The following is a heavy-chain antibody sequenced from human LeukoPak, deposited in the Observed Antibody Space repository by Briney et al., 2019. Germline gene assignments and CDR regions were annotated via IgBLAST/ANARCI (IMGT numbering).Heavy chain of an antibody. CDR3: ARDWRLRYYFDY. J-gene: IGHJ4*02. Sequence: ASVKVSCKASGYTFTGYYMHWVRQAPGQGLEWMGWINPNSGGTNYAQKFQGRVTMTRDTSISTVYMELSRLRSDDTAVYYCARDWRLRYYFDYWGQGTLVTVSS. CDR2: INPNSGGT. CDR1: GYTFTGYY. V-gene: IGHV1-2*02.